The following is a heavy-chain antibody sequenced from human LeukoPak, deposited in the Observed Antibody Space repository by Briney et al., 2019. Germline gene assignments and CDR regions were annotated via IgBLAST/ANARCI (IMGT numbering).Heavy chain of an antibody. Sequence: SETLSLTCTVSGGSISSGDYYWSWIRQPPGKGLEWIGYIYYSGSTYYNPSLKSRVTISVDTSKNQFSLKLSSVTAADTAVYYCASRRYSSGWFYFDYWGQGTLVTVSS. CDR3: ASRRYSSGWFYFDY. V-gene: IGHV4-30-4*08. D-gene: IGHD6-19*01. CDR1: GGSISSGDYY. CDR2: IYYSGST. J-gene: IGHJ4*02.